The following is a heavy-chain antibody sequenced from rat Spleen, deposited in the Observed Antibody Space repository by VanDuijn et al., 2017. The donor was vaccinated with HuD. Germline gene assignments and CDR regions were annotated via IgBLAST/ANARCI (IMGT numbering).Heavy chain of an antibody. CDR3: TTENYWFAY. CDR1: GFTFSNYY. D-gene: IGHD1-10*01. J-gene: IGHJ3*01. V-gene: IGHV5-27*01. CDR2: ISIGGRST. Sequence: EVQLVESGGGLVQPGRSMKLSCAVSGFTFSNYYMAWVRQAPTKGLEWVASISIGGRSTYYRDSVKGRFTISRDNAKSTLYLQMDSLRSEDTATYYCTTENYWFAYWGQGTLVTVSS.